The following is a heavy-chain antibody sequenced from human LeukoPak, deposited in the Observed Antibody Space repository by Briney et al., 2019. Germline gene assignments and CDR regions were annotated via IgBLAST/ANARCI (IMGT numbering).Heavy chain of an antibody. CDR1: GGSISSGGYY. Sequence: SETLSLTCTVSGGSISSGGYYWSWIRQPPGKGLEWIGEINHSGSTNYNPSLKSRVTISVDTSKNQFSLKLSSVTAADTAVYYCARGRPHFDYWGQGILVTVSS. CDR3: ARGRPHFDY. V-gene: IGHV4-39*07. J-gene: IGHJ4*02. CDR2: INHSGST.